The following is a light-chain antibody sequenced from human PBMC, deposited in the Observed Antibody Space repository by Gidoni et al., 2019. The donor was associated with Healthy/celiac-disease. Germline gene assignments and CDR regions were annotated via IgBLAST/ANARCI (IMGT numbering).Light chain of an antibody. CDR3: SSYTSSSTLV. J-gene: IGLJ2*01. CDR2: DVS. V-gene: IGLV2-14*03. CDR1: SSDVGGYNF. Sequence: QSALTQPASVSGSPGQSIPISCTGTSSDVGGYNFVSWYQTHPGKAPKLMIYDVSNRPSGVSNRFSGSKSGNTASLTISGLQAEDEADYYCSSYTSSSTLVFGGGTKLTVL.